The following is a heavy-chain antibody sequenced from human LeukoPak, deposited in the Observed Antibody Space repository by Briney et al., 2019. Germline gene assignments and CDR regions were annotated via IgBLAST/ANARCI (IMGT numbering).Heavy chain of an antibody. V-gene: IGHV4-39*01. CDR2: IYYSGNSGNT. Sequence: SETLSLTCTVSGGSISSSAYSWGWIRQPPGKGLEWIGNIYYSGNSGNTYYKPALMSRVSISVETSKNQFSLRLNSVTAADTAVYYCARQYGPGYSSTWYFDYWGQGTLVTVSS. D-gene: IGHD6-13*01. CDR1: GGSISSSAYS. CDR3: ARQYGPGYSSTWYFDY. J-gene: IGHJ4*02.